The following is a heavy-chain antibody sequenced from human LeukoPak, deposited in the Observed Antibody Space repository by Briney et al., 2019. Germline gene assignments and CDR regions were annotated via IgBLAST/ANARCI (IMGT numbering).Heavy chain of an antibody. D-gene: IGHD2-8*01. CDR3: VRLVYASGLYGTIDS. J-gene: IGHJ4*02. CDR1: GGSISSSSYY. V-gene: IGHV4-39*01. CDR2: MYYTGST. Sequence: KASETLSLTCTVSGGSISSSSYYWGWIRQPPGKGLEWIGSMYYTGSTYYNPSLKSRVTISVDTSKNQFSLKLSSVTAADTAAYYCVRLVYASGLYGTIDSWGQGTLVTVSS.